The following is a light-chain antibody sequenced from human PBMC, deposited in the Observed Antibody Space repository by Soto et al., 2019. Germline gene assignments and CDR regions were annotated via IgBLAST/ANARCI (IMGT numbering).Light chain of an antibody. CDR2: DVN. V-gene: IGLV2-11*01. CDR3: CSYAGSYTVV. Sequence: QSALTQPRSVSGSPGQSVTISCTGTSSDVGGYNYVSWYQQHPGKAPKLMIYDVNKRRSGVPDRFSGSKSGNTASLTISGLQAEDEADYYCCSYAGSYTVVFGGGTKLTVL. CDR1: SSDVGGYNY. J-gene: IGLJ2*01.